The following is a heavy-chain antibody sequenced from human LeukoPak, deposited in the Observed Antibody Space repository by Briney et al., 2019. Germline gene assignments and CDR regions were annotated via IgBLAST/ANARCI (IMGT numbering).Heavy chain of an antibody. CDR2: ISSNGGST. D-gene: IGHD1-26*01. CDR3: VRSGSYYGDSMDY. Sequence: GGSLRLSCAASGFTFSSYAMHWVRQAPGKGLEYVSAISSNGGSTHYANSVKGRFTISRDNSKNTLYLHMGSLRAEDMAVYYCVRSGSYYGDSMDYWGQGTLVTVSS. CDR1: GFTFSSYA. V-gene: IGHV3-64*01. J-gene: IGHJ4*02.